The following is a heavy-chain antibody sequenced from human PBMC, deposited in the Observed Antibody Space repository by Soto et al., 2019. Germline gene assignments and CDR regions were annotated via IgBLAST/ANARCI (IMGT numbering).Heavy chain of an antibody. CDR2: VSHSGNT. D-gene: IGHD7-27*01. CDR1: GGSFTGHF. CDR3: ARAKFESTGWHQFDI. Sequence: PSETLSLTCTASGGSFTGHFRSWVRQPPGKGLEWIGEVSHSGNTKYYPSLRSRVTLSVDSSKNQISPALTSVTAADTAVYYCARAKFESTGWHQFDIWGQGTLVTVSS. J-gene: IGHJ4*02. V-gene: IGHV4-34*01.